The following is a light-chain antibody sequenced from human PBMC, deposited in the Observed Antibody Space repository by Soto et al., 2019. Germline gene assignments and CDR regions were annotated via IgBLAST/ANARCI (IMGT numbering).Light chain of an antibody. Sequence: EIQIAQSPSTLSASGGDRVTITCRASQSISHFLAWYQQKPGKVPKLLIYKASTLKSGVPSRFSGSGSGTEFTLTISSLQPDDFATYYCHYYKIQPAPFG. CDR3: HYYKIQPAP. CDR2: KAS. V-gene: IGKV1-5*03. CDR1: QSISHF. J-gene: IGKJ1*01.